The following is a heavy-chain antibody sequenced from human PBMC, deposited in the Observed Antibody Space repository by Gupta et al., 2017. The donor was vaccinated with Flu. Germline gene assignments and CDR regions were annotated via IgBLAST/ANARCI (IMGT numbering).Heavy chain of an antibody. Sequence: QVQLQPWGAGLLKPSAPLSPTCAVYGWSFSGYYWSWIRQPPGKGLEWIGEINHSGSTNYNPSLKSRVTISVDTSKNQFSLKLSSVTAADTAVYYCAIGSGWFDPWGQGTLVTVAS. J-gene: IGHJ5*02. CDR1: GWSFSGYY. CDR2: INHSGST. V-gene: IGHV4-34*01. D-gene: IGHD2-8*02. CDR3: AIGSGWFDP.